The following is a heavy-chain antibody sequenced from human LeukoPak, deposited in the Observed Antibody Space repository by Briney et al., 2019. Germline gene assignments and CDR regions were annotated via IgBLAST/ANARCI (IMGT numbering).Heavy chain of an antibody. D-gene: IGHD5-24*01. CDR1: GGSISSGSYY. Sequence: SQTLSLTCTVSGGSISSGSYYWSWIRQPAGKGLEWIGRIYTSGSTNYNPSLKSRVTISVDTSKNQFSLKLSSVTAADTAVYYCARDGYNDYYYYYMDVWGKGTTVTVSS. J-gene: IGHJ6*03. V-gene: IGHV4-61*02. CDR2: IYTSGST. CDR3: ARDGYNDYYYYYMDV.